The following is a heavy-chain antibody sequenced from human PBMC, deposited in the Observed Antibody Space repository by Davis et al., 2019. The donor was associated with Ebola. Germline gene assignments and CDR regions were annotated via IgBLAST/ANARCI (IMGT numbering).Heavy chain of an antibody. D-gene: IGHD2-21*02. CDR2: IYPGDADT. J-gene: IGHJ6*02. CDR3: ARGAYCGGDCFHGPYYYGMDV. V-gene: IGHV5-51*01. CDR1: AYSSISNW. Sequence: KVICKGSAYSSISNWIGWVRHLPGKSLEWMVIIYPGDADTRYSPSFQGQVSISADKSISTAYLQWSSLKASDTAMYYCARGAYCGGDCFHGPYYYGMDVWGQGTTVTVSS.